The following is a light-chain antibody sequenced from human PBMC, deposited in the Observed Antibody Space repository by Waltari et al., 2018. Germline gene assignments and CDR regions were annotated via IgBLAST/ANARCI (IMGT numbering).Light chain of an antibody. CDR3: AAWDDSLNAVV. J-gene: IGLJ2*01. CDR1: SSNIGRNT. V-gene: IGLV1-44*01. CDR2: SNN. Sequence: QSVLTQPPSASGTPGQRVTISCSGSSSNIGRNTVNWYQQLPGTAPKNLIYSNNQWPSGVPDRFSGSKSGTSASLAISGLQSEDEADYYCAAWDDSLNAVVFGGGTKLTVL.